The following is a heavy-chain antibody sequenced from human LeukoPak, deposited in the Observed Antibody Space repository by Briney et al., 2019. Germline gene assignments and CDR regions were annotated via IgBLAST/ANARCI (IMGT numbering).Heavy chain of an antibody. CDR1: GFSISSSA. CDR3: TRDATYYLRYGYFDY. J-gene: IGHJ4*02. D-gene: IGHD2/OR15-2a*01. Sequence: PGGSLRLSCAASGFSISSSAMNWVRQAPGKGLEWVSSINNVASHIYYAGSVRGRFTISRDNAKNSVYLQMNSLRAEDTAVYYCTRDATYYLRYGYFDYWGQGILVTVSS. V-gene: IGHV3-21*01. CDR2: INNVASHI.